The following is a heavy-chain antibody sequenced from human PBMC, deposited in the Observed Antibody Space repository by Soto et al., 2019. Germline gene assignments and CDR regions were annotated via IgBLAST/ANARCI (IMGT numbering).Heavy chain of an antibody. D-gene: IGHD3-16*02. CDR1: GGSFSGYY. CDR2: INHSGST. Sequence: LSLTCAVYGGSFSGYYWSWIRQPPGKGLEWIGEINHSGSTNYNPSLKSRVTISEDTSKNQFSLKLSSVTAADTAVYYCARSYVWGSYRPFFDYWGQGTLVTVSS. V-gene: IGHV4-34*01. CDR3: ARSYVWGSYRPFFDY. J-gene: IGHJ4*02.